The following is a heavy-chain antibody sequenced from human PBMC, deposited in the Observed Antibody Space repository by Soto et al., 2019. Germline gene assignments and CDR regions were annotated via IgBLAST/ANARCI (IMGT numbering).Heavy chain of an antibody. Sequence: GASVKVSCKGSGGTFSSYAISWVRQAPGQGLEWMGGIIPIFGTANYAQKFQGRVTITADESTSTAYMELSSLRSEDTAVYYCALYRSGWYPIPDYWGQGTQVTVSS. CDR2: IIPIFGTA. CDR1: GGTFSSYA. D-gene: IGHD6-19*01. V-gene: IGHV1-69*13. CDR3: ALYRSGWYPIPDY. J-gene: IGHJ4*02.